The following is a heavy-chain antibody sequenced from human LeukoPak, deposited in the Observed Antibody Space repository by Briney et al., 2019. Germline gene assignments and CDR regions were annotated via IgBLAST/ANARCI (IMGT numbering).Heavy chain of an antibody. D-gene: IGHD4-11*01. CDR1: GYTFTGYY. Sequence: ASVKVSCKASGYTFTGYYMHWVRQAPGQGLEWMGWINPNSGGTNCAQKFQGRVTMTRDTSISTAYMELSRLRSDDTAVYYCAREESGYSNYGDFDYWGQGTLVTVSS. J-gene: IGHJ4*02. V-gene: IGHV1-2*02. CDR2: INPNSGGT. CDR3: AREESGYSNYGDFDY.